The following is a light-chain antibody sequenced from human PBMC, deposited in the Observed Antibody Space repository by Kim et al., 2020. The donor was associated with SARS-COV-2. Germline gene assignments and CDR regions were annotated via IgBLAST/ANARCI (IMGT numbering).Light chain of an antibody. CDR2: KDS. CDR3: QSADSSGTVV. Sequence: SQGQAARITCSGDALPKQYAYWYQQKPGQAPVLVIYKDSERPSGIPERFSGSSSGTTVTLTISGVQAEDEADYYCQSADSSGTVVFGGGTKLTVL. CDR1: ALPKQY. V-gene: IGLV3-25*03. J-gene: IGLJ2*01.